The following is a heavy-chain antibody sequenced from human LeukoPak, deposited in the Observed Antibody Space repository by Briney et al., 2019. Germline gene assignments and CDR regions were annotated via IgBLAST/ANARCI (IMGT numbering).Heavy chain of an antibody. CDR2: ISSSGSTI. V-gene: IGHV3-48*03. Sequence: GGYLRLSCAASGFTFSSYEMNWVRPAPGNGLEWVSYISSSGSTIYYADSVKGRFTISRDNAKNSLYLQMNSLRAEDTAVYYCARDIDSRGTFDYWGQGTLVTVSS. J-gene: IGHJ4*02. D-gene: IGHD1-1*01. CDR3: ARDIDSRGTFDY. CDR1: GFTFSSYE.